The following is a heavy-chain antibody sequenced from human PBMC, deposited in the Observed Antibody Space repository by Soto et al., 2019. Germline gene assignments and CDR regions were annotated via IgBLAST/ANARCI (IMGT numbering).Heavy chain of an antibody. CDR2: IYYSGST. CDR1: GGSISSYY. J-gene: IGHJ3*02. CDR3: ARRVAIIWGSYRSRPRDAFDI. V-gene: IGHV4-59*08. Sequence: SETLSLTCTVSGGSISSYYWSWIRQPPGKGQEGIGYIYYSGSTNYNPSLKSRVTITVDTSKNQFSLKLSSVTAADTAVYYCARRVAIIWGSYRSRPRDAFDIWGQGTMVTVSS. D-gene: IGHD3-16*02.